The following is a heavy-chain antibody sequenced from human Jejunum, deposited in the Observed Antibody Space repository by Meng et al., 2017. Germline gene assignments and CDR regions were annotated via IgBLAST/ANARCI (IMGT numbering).Heavy chain of an antibody. CDR3: ARDPRSAGKYNYFDP. J-gene: IGHJ5*02. CDR2: IKQDGSDK. CDR1: GFDFSKYW. V-gene: IGHV3-7*01. Sequence: GGSLRLSCAASGFDFSKYWMAWVRQAPGKGPEWVANIKQDGSDKNYVDSVKGRFTISRDNAENSLFLQMDRLRSDDTAVYYCARDPRSAGKYNYFDPWGRGTLVT.